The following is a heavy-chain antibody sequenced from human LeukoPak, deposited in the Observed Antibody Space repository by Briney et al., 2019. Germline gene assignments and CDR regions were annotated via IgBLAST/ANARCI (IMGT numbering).Heavy chain of an antibody. Sequence: SVKVSCKASGGTFSSYAISWVRQAPGQGLEWMGRIIPILGIANYAQKFQGRVTITADKSTSTAYMELSSLRSEDTAVYYCARDHDNYYDSSGYYVDYWSQGTLVTVSS. V-gene: IGHV1-69*04. CDR1: GGTFSSYA. D-gene: IGHD3-22*01. CDR3: ARDHDNYYDSSGYYVDY. CDR2: IIPILGIA. J-gene: IGHJ4*02.